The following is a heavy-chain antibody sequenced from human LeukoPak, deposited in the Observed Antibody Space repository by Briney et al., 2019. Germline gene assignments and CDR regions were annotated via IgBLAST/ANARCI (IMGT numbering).Heavy chain of an antibody. V-gene: IGHV3-43*02. D-gene: IGHD3-10*01. CDR1: GFTFDDYA. Sequence: GGSLRLSCAASGFTFDDYAMHWVRQAPGKGLEWVSLISGDGGSTYYADSVKGRFTISRDNSKNSLYLQMNSLRTEDTALYYCAKDMGGLPSSMVRGVPGDIWGQGTMVTVSS. CDR2: ISGDGGST. CDR3: AKDMGGLPSSMVRGVPGDI. J-gene: IGHJ3*02.